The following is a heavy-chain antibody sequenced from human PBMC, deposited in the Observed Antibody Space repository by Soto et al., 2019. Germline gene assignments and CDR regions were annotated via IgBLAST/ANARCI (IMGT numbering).Heavy chain of an antibody. CDR1: GFTFSSYW. D-gene: IGHD6-13*01. CDR2: IKQDGSEK. CDR3: ARGRPSIAAAGSGWFDP. J-gene: IGHJ5*02. V-gene: IGHV3-7*01. Sequence: GGSLRLSCAASGFTFSSYWMSWVRQAPGKGLEWVANIKQDGSEKYYVDSVKGRFTISRDNAKNSLYLQMNSLRAEDTAVYYCARGRPSIAAAGSGWFDPWGQGTLVTVSS.